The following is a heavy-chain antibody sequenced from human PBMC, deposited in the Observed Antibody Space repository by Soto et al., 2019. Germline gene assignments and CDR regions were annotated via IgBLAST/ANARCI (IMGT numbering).Heavy chain of an antibody. CDR3: ARDVVRGTYGMDV. V-gene: IGHV3-33*01. D-gene: IGHD3-10*01. J-gene: IGHJ6*02. Sequence: QVQLVESGGGVVQPGRSLRLSCAASGFTFSSYGMHWVRQALGKGLEWVAVIWYDGSNKYYADSVKGRFTISRDNSKNTLYLQMNSLRAEDTAVYYCARDVVRGTYGMDVWGQGTTVTVSS. CDR1: GFTFSSYG. CDR2: IWYDGSNK.